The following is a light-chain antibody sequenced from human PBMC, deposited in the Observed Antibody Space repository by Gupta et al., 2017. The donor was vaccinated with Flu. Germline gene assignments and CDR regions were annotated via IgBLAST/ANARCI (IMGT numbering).Light chain of an antibody. Sequence: SFVLTPPPSVSVAPGQTAHIARGGDNIGSETVHWYQQTPGPAPVLVLDDDDSRPSGIPARFSGSNSGNTATLTISRVEAGDEADYYCQVWDTSTDHWLFGGGTILTVL. CDR1: NIGSET. CDR3: QVWDTSTDHWL. CDR2: DDD. V-gene: IGLV3-21*02. J-gene: IGLJ3*02.